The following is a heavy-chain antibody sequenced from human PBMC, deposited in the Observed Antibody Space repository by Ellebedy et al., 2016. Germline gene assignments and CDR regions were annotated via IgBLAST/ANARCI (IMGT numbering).Heavy chain of an antibody. V-gene: IGHV3-21*01. CDR2: ISSSSSYI. Sequence: GGSLRLSXAASGFTFSSYSMNWVRQAPGKGLEWVSSISSSSSYIYYADSVKGRFTISRDNAKNSLYLQMNSLRAEDRAGYYCNRGDLDGLLGVDYWGKGTRVTAPS. D-gene: IGHD3/OR15-3a*01. CDR1: GFTFSSYS. J-gene: IGHJ4*02. CDR3: NRGDLDGLLGVDY.